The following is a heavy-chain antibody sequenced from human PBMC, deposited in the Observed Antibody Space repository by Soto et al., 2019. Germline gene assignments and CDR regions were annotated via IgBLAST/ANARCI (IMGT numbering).Heavy chain of an antibody. CDR2: ISSSSSYI. Sequence: VGSLRLSCASSVFTFSSYSMNWVRHSPGKGLEWVSSISSSSSYIYYADSVKGRFTISRDNAKNSLYLQMNSLRAEDTAVYYCARESGIAAAGNFGPIEYWGQGTLVSVSS. V-gene: IGHV3-21*01. CDR1: VFTFSSYS. CDR3: ARESGIAAAGNFGPIEY. D-gene: IGHD6-13*01. J-gene: IGHJ4*02.